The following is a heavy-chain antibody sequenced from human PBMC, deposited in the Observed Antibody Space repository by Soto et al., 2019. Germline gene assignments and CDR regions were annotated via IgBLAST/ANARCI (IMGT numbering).Heavy chain of an antibody. J-gene: IGHJ4*02. CDR3: ARGGPTYYDFWSGYYPLDY. V-gene: IGHV4-39*01. CDR1: GGSISSSSYY. CDR2: IYYSGST. D-gene: IGHD3-3*01. Sequence: SETLSLTCTVSGGSISSSSYYWGWIRQPPGKGLEWIGSIYYSGSTYYNPSLKSRVTISVDTSKNQFSLKLSSVTAADTAVYYCARGGPTYYDFWSGYYPLDYWGQGTLVTVSS.